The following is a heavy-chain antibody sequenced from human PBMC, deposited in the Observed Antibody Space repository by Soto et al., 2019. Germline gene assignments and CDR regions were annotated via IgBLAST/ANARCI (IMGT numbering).Heavy chain of an antibody. CDR2: ISAYNGNT. CDR1: GYTFTSYV. CDR3: ARCGYCTNGVCYPGAFDI. Sequence: ASVKVSCKASGYTFTSYVISWVRQAPGQGLEWMGWISAYNGNTNYAQKLQGRVTMTTDTSTSTAYMELRSLRSDDTAVYYCARCGYCTNGVCYPGAFDIWGQGTMVTVSS. V-gene: IGHV1-18*01. D-gene: IGHD2-8*01. J-gene: IGHJ3*02.